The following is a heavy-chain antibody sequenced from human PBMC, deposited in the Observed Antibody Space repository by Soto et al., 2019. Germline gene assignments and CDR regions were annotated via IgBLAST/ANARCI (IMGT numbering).Heavy chain of an antibody. D-gene: IGHD2-8*01. CDR3: AKGFLSGGYCANGVCYHFDY. CDR2: MSYDGNNK. J-gene: IGHJ4*02. CDR1: GFTFSRYG. Sequence: GGSPRLSCASSGFTFSRYGMHWVRQAPGKGLEWVAVMSYDGNNKYYADSVKGRFTVSRDNSRNTQYLQMNSLKVEDTAVYFCAKGFLSGGYCANGVCYHFDYWGQGTPVTVSS. V-gene: IGHV3-30*18.